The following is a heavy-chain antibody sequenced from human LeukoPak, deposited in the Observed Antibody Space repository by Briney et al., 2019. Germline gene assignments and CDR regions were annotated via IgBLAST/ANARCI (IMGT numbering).Heavy chain of an antibody. Sequence: ASVKVSCKVSGYTLTELSMHWVRQAPGKGLEWMGGFDPEDGETIYAQKFQGRVTMTEDTSTDTAYMELSSLRSEDTAVYYCATDCSSTSCYGHTSDAFDIWGQGTMVTVSS. D-gene: IGHD2-2*01. J-gene: IGHJ3*02. V-gene: IGHV1-24*01. CDR2: FDPEDGET. CDR3: ATDCSSTSCYGHTSDAFDI. CDR1: GYTLTELS.